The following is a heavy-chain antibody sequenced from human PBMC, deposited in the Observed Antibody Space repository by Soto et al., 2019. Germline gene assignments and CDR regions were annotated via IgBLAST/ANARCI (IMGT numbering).Heavy chain of an antibody. V-gene: IGHV4-59*01. CDR3: ARAGTTVTEYYFDY. D-gene: IGHD4-17*01. Sequence: PSETLSLTCTVSGGSISSYYWSWIRQPPGKGLEWIGYIYYSGSTNYNPSLKSRVTISVDTSKNQFSPKLSSVTAADTAVYYCARAGTTVTEYYFDYWGQGTLVTVSS. CDR1: GGSISSYY. CDR2: IYYSGST. J-gene: IGHJ4*02.